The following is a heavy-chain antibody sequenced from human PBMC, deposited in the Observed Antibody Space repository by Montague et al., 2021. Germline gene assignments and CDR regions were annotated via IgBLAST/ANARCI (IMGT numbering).Heavy chain of an antibody. CDR2: IYYTGSS. CDR1: GGSISSSSYY. J-gene: IGHJ4*02. Sequence: TLSLTCTVSGGSISSSSYYWTWIRQPPGKELEWIGYIYYTGSSKYNPSLESRVTISISTSKKQFTLKLSSVTAADTAVYYCARGQWLVPYYLDSWGQGTLVTVSS. V-gene: IGHV4-61*01. CDR3: ARGQWLVPYYLDS. D-gene: IGHD6-19*01.